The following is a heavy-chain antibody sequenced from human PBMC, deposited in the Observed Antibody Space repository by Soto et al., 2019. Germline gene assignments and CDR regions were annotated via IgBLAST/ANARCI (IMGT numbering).Heavy chain of an antibody. D-gene: IGHD6-19*01. V-gene: IGHV4-4*07. CDR1: GGSISSYY. CDR3: ARVSGYSSGWTFDY. J-gene: IGHJ4*02. CDR2: IYTNGNT. Sequence: SETLSLTCTVSGGSISSYYWTWIRQPPGKGLEWIGRIYTNGNTNYNPSLKSRVTMSVDTSKNQFSLKLSSVTAADTAVYYCARVSGYSSGWTFDYWGQGTLVTVSS.